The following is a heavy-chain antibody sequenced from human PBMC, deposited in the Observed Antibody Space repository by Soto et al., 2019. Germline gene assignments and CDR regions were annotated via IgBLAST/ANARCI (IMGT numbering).Heavy chain of an antibody. J-gene: IGHJ4*02. CDR2: IYPGDSDA. CDR3: ARQADYNILTGYFYYFDY. D-gene: IGHD3-9*01. V-gene: IGHV5-51*01. Sequence: PGESLKISCKSSGYSFTDYWIGWVRQMPGKGLEWMGIIYPGDSDARYSPSFQGQVTISVDTSINTAFLRWNSLTASDTAVYYCARQADYNILTGYFYYFDYWRQGSLVTVSS. CDR1: GYSFTDYW.